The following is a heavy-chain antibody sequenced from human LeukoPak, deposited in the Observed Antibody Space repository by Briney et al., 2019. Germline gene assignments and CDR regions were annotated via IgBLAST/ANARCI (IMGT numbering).Heavy chain of an antibody. CDR1: GGSISSGGYY. D-gene: IGHD3-10*01. CDR2: IYYSGST. V-gene: IGHV4-31*03. J-gene: IGHJ6*02. CDR3: ARVPTYYYGSGSYSNTNPRDSSYYYGMDV. Sequence: SETLSLTCTVSGGSISSGGYYWSWIRQHPGKGLEWIGYIYYSGSTYYNPSLKSRVTISVDTSKNQFSLKLSSVTAADTAVYYCARVPTYYYGSGSYSNTNPRDSSYYYGMDVWGQGTTVTVSS.